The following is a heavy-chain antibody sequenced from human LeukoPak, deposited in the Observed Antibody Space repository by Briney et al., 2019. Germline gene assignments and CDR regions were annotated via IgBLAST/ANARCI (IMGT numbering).Heavy chain of an antibody. Sequence: PGESLRLSCAASGFTFSSYSMNWVRQAPGKGLEWVSYISSSSSTIYYADSVKGRFTISRDNAKNSLYLQMNSLRAEDTAVYYCARDLGSWGQGTLVTVSS. CDR2: ISSSSSTI. CDR1: GFTFSSYS. V-gene: IGHV3-48*04. CDR3: ARDLGS. D-gene: IGHD7-27*01. J-gene: IGHJ5*02.